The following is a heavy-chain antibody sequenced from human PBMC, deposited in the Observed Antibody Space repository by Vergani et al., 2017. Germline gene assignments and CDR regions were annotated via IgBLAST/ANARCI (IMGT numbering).Heavy chain of an antibody. V-gene: IGHV1-46*03. CDR2: INPSGGHT. Sequence: QVQVVQSGAEVKNSGASVQVSCKTSGYTFSNYYMHWVRQAPGQGLEWMGIINPSGGHTNYAQKFQGRVTMTRDTSTSTVYMELSSLRSEDTAIYYCARGDYGILTGYRYWGQGTLVTVSA. CDR1: GYTFSNYY. J-gene: IGHJ4*02. CDR3: ARGDYGILTGYRY. D-gene: IGHD3-9*01.